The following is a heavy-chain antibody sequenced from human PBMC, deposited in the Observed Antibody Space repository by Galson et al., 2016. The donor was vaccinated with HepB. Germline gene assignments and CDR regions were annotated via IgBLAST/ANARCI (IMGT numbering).Heavy chain of an antibody. D-gene: IGHD1-26*01. Sequence: SLRLSCAASGLTFSTFGMHWVRQAPGKGLEWVAFTSYDEKEKYYPDSVKGRFRISRDNSKNTLYLQLSGLRTEDTAVYYCAKGLNSGSYYGEDGFDVWGQGTMVTVSS. V-gene: IGHV3-30*18. CDR3: AKGLNSGSYYGEDGFDV. CDR1: GLTFSTFG. CDR2: TSYDEKEK. J-gene: IGHJ3*01.